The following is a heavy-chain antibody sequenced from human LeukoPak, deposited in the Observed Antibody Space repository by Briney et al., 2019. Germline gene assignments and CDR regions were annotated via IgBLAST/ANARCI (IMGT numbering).Heavy chain of an antibody. CDR1: GGSISSYY. CDR3: ASGSSYGSGSLLDY. CDR2: IYYSGST. V-gene: IGHV4-59*06. Sequence: SETLSLTCTVSGGSISSYYWSWIRQHPGKGLEWIGYIYYSGSTYYNPSLKSRVTISVDTSKNQFSLKLSSVTAADTAVYYCASGSSYGSGSLLDYWGQGTLVTVSS. D-gene: IGHD3-10*01. J-gene: IGHJ4*02.